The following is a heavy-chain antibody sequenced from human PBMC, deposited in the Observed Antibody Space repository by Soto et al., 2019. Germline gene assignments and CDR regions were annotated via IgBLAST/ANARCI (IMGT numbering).Heavy chain of an antibody. D-gene: IGHD5-18*01. Sequence: QVQLQESGPGLVKPSQTLSLTCTVSGGSISSGGYYWSWIRQHPGKGLEWIGYIYYSGSTYYNPSLKSRVTISVDTSKNQFSLKLSSVTAADTAVYYCARDGPDTAMADWYFDLWGRGTLVTVSS. CDR2: IYYSGST. J-gene: IGHJ2*01. V-gene: IGHV4-31*03. CDR3: ARDGPDTAMADWYFDL. CDR1: GGSISSGGYY.